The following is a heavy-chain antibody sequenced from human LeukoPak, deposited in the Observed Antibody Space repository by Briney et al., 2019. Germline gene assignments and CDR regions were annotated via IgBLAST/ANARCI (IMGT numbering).Heavy chain of an antibody. CDR1: GYTFTGYY. CDR2: INPNSGGT. Sequence: GASVKVSCKASGYTFTGYYMHWVRQAPGQGLEWMGWINPNSGGTNYAQKFQGRVTMTRDTSTSTAYMELSRLRSDDTAVYYCARESSYGPNDAFDIWGQGTMVTVSS. D-gene: IGHD5-18*01. V-gene: IGHV1-2*02. J-gene: IGHJ3*02. CDR3: ARESSYGPNDAFDI.